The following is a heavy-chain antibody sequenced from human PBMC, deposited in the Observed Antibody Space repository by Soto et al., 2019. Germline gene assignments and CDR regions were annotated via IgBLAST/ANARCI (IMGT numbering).Heavy chain of an antibody. CDR1: GYTFTGYY. V-gene: IGHV1-2*04. J-gene: IGHJ4*02. CDR3: ARESIAVAGTLLFDY. Sequence: ASVKVSCKASGYTFTGYYMHWVRQAPGQGLEWMGWINPNSGGTNYAQKFQGWVTMTRDTSISTAYMELSRLRSDDTAVYYCARESIAVAGTLLFDYWGQGTLVTVS. D-gene: IGHD6-19*01. CDR2: INPNSGGT.